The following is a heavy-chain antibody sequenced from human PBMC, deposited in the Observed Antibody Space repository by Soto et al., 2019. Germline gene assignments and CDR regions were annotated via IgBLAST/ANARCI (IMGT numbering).Heavy chain of an antibody. CDR1: GYTFTSYG. CDR3: AREGASXVVPAATRNLPTYYYYGMDV. J-gene: IGHJ6*02. CDR2: ISAYNGNT. V-gene: IGHV1-18*01. D-gene: IGHD2-2*01. Sequence: ASVKVSCKASGYTFTSYGISWVRQAPGQGLEWMGWISAYNGNTNYAQKLQGRVTMTTDTSTSTAYMELRSLRSDDTAVYYCAREGASXVVPAATRNLPTYYYYGMDVWGQGTTVTVS.